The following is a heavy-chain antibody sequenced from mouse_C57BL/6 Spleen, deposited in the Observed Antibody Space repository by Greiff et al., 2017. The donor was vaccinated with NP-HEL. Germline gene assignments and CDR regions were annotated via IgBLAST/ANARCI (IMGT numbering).Heavy chain of an antibody. D-gene: IGHD2-3*01. V-gene: IGHV1-47*01. Sequence: VKLQESGAELVKPGASVKMSCKASGYTFTTYPIEWMKQNHGKSLEWIGNFHPYNDDTKYNEKFKGKATLTVEKSSSTVYLELSRLTSDDSAVYYCARGDDGYNYYAMDYWGQGTSVTVSS. CDR3: ARGDDGYNYYAMDY. CDR1: GYTFTTYP. J-gene: IGHJ4*01. CDR2: FHPYNDDT.